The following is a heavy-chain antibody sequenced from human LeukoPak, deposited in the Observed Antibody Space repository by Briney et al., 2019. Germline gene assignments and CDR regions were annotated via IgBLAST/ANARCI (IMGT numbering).Heavy chain of an antibody. Sequence: PGGSLRLSCAASGFTFSSYGMHWVRQAPGKGLEWVAVIWYDGSNKYYADSVKGRFTISRDNSKNTLYLQMNSLRAEDTAVYYCANSEGNWNLDYFDYWGQGTLVTVSS. CDR3: ANSEGNWNLDYFDY. CDR1: GFTFSSYG. J-gene: IGHJ4*02. V-gene: IGHV3-33*06. D-gene: IGHD1-7*01. CDR2: IWYDGSNK.